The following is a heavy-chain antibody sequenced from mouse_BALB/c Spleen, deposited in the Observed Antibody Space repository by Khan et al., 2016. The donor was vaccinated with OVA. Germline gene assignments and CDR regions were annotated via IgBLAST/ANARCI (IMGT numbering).Heavy chain of an antibody. CDR2: IWSAGST. CDR3: ARRGYDYGRGAWFAY. J-gene: IGHJ3*01. Sequence: QVQLKQSGPGLVQPSQSLSITCTVSGFSLTNYSVHWVRQSPGKGLEWLGVIWSAGSTDYNAAFISRLSISQDNSRSQLFFKRNSLQPNDTAIYYCARRGYDYGRGAWFAYWGQGTLVTVSA. D-gene: IGHD2-4*01. V-gene: IGHV2-2*02. CDR1: GFSLTNYS.